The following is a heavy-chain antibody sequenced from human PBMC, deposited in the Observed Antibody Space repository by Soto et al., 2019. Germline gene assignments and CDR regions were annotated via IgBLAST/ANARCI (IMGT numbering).Heavy chain of an antibody. J-gene: IGHJ6*02. CDR3: AREGRTYYDFWSGYGMDV. D-gene: IGHD3-3*01. V-gene: IGHV1-69*06. CDR1: GGTFSSYA. Sequence: QVQLVKSGAEVKKPGSSVKVSCKASGGTFSSYAISWVRQAPGQGLEWMGGIIPIFGTANYAQKFQGRVTITADKSTSTAYMELSSLRSEDTAVYYCAREGRTYYDFWSGYGMDVWGQGTTVTVSS. CDR2: IIPIFGTA.